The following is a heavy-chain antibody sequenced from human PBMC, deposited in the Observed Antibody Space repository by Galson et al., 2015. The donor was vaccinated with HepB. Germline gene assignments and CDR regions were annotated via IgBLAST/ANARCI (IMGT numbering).Heavy chain of an antibody. CDR1: GYSFTSYW. V-gene: IGHV5-10-1*01. D-gene: IGHD4-17*01. CDR3: ARHFGNRPAEDDYGDYLMQAFDI. CDR2: IDPSDSYT. J-gene: IGHJ3*02. Sequence: QSGAEVKKPGESLRISCKGSGYSFTSYWISWVRQMPGKGLEWMGRIDPSDSYTNYSPSFQGHVTISADKSISTAYPQWSSLKASDTAMYYCARHFGNRPAEDDYGDYLMQAFDIWGQGTMVTVSS.